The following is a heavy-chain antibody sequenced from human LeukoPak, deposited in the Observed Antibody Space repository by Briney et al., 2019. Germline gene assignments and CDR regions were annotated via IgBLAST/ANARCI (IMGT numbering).Heavy chain of an antibody. CDR1: GGSVSSYY. V-gene: IGHV4-59*02. CDR2: IYNRGST. J-gene: IGHJ4*02. CDR3: VRDMDGLGYFDY. Sequence: SETLSLTCSVSGGSVSSYYWNWIRQPPGEGLKWIAYIYNRGSTDYNPSLRGRVTISVDTSKNQFSLKLSSVTAADTAVYYCVRDMDGLGYFDYWGQGTLVTVSS. D-gene: IGHD5-24*01.